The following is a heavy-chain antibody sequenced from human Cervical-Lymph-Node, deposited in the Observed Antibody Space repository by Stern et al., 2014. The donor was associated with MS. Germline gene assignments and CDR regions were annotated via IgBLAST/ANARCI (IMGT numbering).Heavy chain of an antibody. J-gene: IGHJ4*02. V-gene: IGHV2-5*02. CDR3: AHRTAGPFDY. Sequence: QITLKESGPALVKPTQTLTLTCTFSGFSLSTSGLGVDWIRQPPGEALEWLAYIYWDDQKRYSPSLKSRLTITKDTSKNQVVLTLTNVDPVDTATYYCAHRTAGPFDYWGQGTLVTVSS. CDR1: GFSLSTSGLG. CDR2: IYWDDQK.